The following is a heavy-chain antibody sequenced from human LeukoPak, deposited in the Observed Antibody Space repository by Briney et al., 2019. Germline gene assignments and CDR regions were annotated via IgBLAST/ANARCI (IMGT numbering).Heavy chain of an antibody. CDR3: ARGPPYYDFWSGYYTGMAADDAFDI. Sequence: GGSLRLSCAASGFTFSSYSMNWVRQAPGKGLEWVSYISSSSSTIYYADSVKGRFTISRDNAKNSLYLQMNSLRDEDTAVYYCARGPPYYDFWSGYYTGMAADDAFDIWGQGTMVTVSS. J-gene: IGHJ3*02. CDR1: GFTFSSYS. V-gene: IGHV3-48*02. CDR2: ISSSSSTI. D-gene: IGHD3-3*01.